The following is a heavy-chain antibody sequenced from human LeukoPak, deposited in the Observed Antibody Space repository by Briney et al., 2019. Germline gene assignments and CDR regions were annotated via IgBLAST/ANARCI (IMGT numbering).Heavy chain of an antibody. CDR1: GGSISSYY. CDR3: ARDIGSGSFDY. CDR2: IYYSGST. J-gene: IGHJ4*02. D-gene: IGHD3-10*01. Sequence: PSETLSLTCTVSGGSISSYYWSWIRQPPGKGLQWIGYIYYSGSTNYNPSLKSRVTISVDTSKNQFSLKLSSVTAADTAVYYCARDIGSGSFDYWGQGTLVTV. V-gene: IGHV4-59*01.